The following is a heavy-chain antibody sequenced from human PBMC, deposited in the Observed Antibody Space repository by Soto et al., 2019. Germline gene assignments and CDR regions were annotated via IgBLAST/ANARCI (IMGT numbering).Heavy chain of an antibody. Sequence: PGESLKISCQASGYSFNRYWIGWVRQMPVQGLEWMGVIFPDDSDIRHSPAFRGQVTISADKSINTVYLQYTGLKASDTATYYCARRISWYYFDSWGQGTPVTVSS. D-gene: IGHD1-1*01. J-gene: IGHJ4*02. CDR2: IFPDDSDI. V-gene: IGHV5-51*01. CDR1: GYSFNRYW. CDR3: ARRISWYYFDS.